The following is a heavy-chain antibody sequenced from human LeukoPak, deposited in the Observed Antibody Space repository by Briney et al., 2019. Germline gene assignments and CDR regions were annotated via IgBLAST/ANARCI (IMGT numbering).Heavy chain of an antibody. D-gene: IGHD6-13*01. V-gene: IGHV4-38-2*02. Sequence: PSETLSLTCTVSGYSISSAYYWGWIRQPPGKGLEWIGSIYHSGTTYYNPPLKSRVTISVVTSKNQFSLKLSSVTAADTAVYYCARDGAPADTVDYYYYMDVWGKGTTVTVSS. CDR2: IYHSGTT. CDR3: ARDGAPADTVDYYYYMDV. CDR1: GYSISSAYY. J-gene: IGHJ6*03.